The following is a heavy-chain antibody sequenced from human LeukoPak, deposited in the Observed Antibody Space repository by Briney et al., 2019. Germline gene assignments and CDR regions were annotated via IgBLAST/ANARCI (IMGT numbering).Heavy chain of an antibody. CDR2: IYCSGST. CDR1: GGSISSYY. V-gene: IGHV4-59*01. Sequence: PSETLSLTCTVSGGSISSYYWSWIRQPPGKGLEWIGDIYCSGSTNYNPSLKSRVTISVDTSKNQFSLKLSSVTAADTAVYYCARGVTMVLGATGYYYYMDVWGKGTTVTISS. CDR3: ARGVTMVLGATGYYYYMDV. J-gene: IGHJ6*03. D-gene: IGHD3-10*01.